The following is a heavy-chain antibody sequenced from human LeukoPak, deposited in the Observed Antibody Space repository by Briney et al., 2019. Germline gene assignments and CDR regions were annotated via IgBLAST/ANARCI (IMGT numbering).Heavy chain of an antibody. Sequence: GASVKVSCKASGYTFTDYYMHWARQAPGQGLEWMGIINPSGGNTRYAQEIQGRVTMTRDTSTSTAYMELSSLRSEDTAVYFCTRDLVGDYYFMDVWGEGTTVTVSS. V-gene: IGHV1-46*03. CDR2: INPSGGNT. J-gene: IGHJ6*03. D-gene: IGHD3-3*01. CDR1: GYTFTDYY. CDR3: TRDLVGDYYFMDV.